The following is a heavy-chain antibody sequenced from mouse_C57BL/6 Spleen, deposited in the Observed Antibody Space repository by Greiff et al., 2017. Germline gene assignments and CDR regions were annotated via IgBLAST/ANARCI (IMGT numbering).Heavy chain of an antibody. V-gene: IGHV5-6*02. CDR2: ISSGGSYT. CDR1: GFTFSSYG. J-gene: IGHJ1*03. CDR3: ARLGSSYGYFDV. D-gene: IGHD1-1*01. Sequence: EVMLVESGGDLVKPGGSLKLSCAASGFTFSSYGMSWVRQTPDKRLEWVATISSGGSYTYYPDSVKGRFTISRDNAKNTLYLQMSSLKSEDTAMYYCARLGSSYGYFDVWGTGTTVTVSS.